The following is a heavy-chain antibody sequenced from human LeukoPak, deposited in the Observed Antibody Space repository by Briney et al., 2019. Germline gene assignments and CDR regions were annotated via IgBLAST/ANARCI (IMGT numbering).Heavy chain of an antibody. V-gene: IGHV4-39*01. CDR3: ARHSTIAAPWFDP. CDR2: IYHSGNT. CDR1: GGSISSNDYY. J-gene: IGHJ5*02. D-gene: IGHD6-6*01. Sequence: SETLSLTCTVSGGSISSNDYYWGWVRQPPGEGLEWIGSIYHSGNTYYNAPLKTRVTISVDTSKNQFSLRLTFVTAADTAVYYCARHSTIAAPWFDPWGQGTLVTVSS.